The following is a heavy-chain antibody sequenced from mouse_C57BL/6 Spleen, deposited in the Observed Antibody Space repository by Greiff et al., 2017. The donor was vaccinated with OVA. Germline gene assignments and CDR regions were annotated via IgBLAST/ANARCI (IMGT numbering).Heavy chain of an antibody. V-gene: IGHV1-52*01. J-gene: IGHJ1*03. Sequence: QVQLQQPGAELVRPGSSVKLSCKASGYTFTSYWMHWVKQRPIQGLEWIGNIDPSDSETHYNQKFKDKATLTVDKSSSTAYMQLSSLTSEDSAVYYGARTPHITTVVEGYFDVWGTGTTVTVSS. D-gene: IGHD1-1*01. CDR2: IDPSDSET. CDR3: ARTPHITTVVEGYFDV. CDR1: GYTFTSYW.